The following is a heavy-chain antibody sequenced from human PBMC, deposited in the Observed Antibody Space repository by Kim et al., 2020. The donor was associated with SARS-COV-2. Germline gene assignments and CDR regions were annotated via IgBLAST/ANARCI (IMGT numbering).Heavy chain of an antibody. J-gene: IGHJ4*02. Sequence: VTSPFTISRDNAKNSLYLQMNSLGAEDTAVYYCASSGDIVVVVAARPPDYWGQGTLVTVSS. CDR3: ASSGDIVVVVAARPPDY. V-gene: IGHV3-11*06. D-gene: IGHD2-15*01.